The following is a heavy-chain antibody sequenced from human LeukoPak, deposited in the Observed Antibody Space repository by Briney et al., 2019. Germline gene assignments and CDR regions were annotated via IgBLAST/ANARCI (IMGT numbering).Heavy chain of an antibody. CDR1: GGTFSSYA. CDR3: AREGAYYDFWSGPTPSNYYYYMDV. V-gene: IGHV1-69*01. D-gene: IGHD3-3*01. CDR2: IIPIFGTA. Sequence: SVKVSCKASGGTFSSYAISWVRQAPGQGLEWMGGIIPIFGTANYAQKFQGRVTITADESTSTAYMELSSLRSEDTAVYYCAREGAYYDFWSGPTPSNYYYYMDVWGKGTTVTVSS. J-gene: IGHJ6*03.